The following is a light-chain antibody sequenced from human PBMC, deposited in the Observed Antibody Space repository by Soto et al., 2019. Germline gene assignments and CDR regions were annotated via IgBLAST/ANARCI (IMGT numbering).Light chain of an antibody. CDR2: GAS. Sequence: EIVLTQSQGTLSLSPGERATLSCRASQSVSNNYLAWYQQKPGQAPRLLIYGASNRATGIPDRFSGSGSGTEFTLTISSLQSEDFAVYYCQQYNNWPTFGQGTKVDIK. CDR3: QQYNNWPT. CDR1: QSVSNN. V-gene: IGKV3D-15*01. J-gene: IGKJ1*01.